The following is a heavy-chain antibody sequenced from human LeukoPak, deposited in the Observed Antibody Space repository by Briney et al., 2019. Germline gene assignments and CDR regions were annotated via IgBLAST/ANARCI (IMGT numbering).Heavy chain of an antibody. V-gene: IGHV3-15*01. CDR3: TTEGDTAVSDFDY. CDR2: IKSKTDGGTT. Sequence: GGSLRLSGAASGFTFSNAWMSWVGKAPGKGLEWVGRIKSKTDGGTTDYAAPVKGRFTISRDDSKNTLYLQMNSLKTEDTAVYYCTTEGDTAVSDFDYWGQGTLVTVSS. J-gene: IGHJ4*02. D-gene: IGHD5-18*01. CDR1: GFTFSNAW.